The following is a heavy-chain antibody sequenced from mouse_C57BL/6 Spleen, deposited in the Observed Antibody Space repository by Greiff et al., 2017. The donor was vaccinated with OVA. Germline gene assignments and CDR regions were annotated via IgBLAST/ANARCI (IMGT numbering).Heavy chain of an antibody. V-gene: IGHV3-6*01. D-gene: IGHD2-3*01. CDR1: GYSITSGYY. CDR2: ISYDGSN. J-gene: IGHJ3*01. CDR3: ASHYDGYFSFAY. Sequence: DVQLQESGPGLVKPSQSLSLTCSVTGYSITSGYYWNWIRQFPGNKLEWMGYISYDGSNNYNPSLKNRISITRDTSKNQFFLKLNSVTTEDTATYYCASHYDGYFSFAYWGQGTLVTVSA.